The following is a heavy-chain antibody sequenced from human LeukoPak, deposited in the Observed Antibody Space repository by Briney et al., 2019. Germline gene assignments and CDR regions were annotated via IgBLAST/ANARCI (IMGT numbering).Heavy chain of an antibody. CDR3: ARGPYSSSSPKFDP. CDR1: GGTFSSYA. J-gene: IGHJ5*02. CDR2: IIPIFGTA. Sequence: SVKVSCKASGGTFSSYAISWVRQAPGQGLEWMGGIIPIFGTANYAQKFQGRVTMTRNTSISTAYMELSSLRSEDTAVYYCARGPYSSSSPKFDPWGQGTLVTVSS. V-gene: IGHV1-69*05. D-gene: IGHD6-13*01.